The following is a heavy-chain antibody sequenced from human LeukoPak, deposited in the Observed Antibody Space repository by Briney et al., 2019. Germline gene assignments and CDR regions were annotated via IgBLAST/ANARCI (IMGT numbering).Heavy chain of an antibody. Sequence: SVKVSCKASGGTFSSYAISWVRQAPGQGLEWMGGIIPIFGTANYAQKFQGRVTITADESTSTAYMELSSLGSEDTAVYYCARGGVIAARPFFDYWGQGTLVTVSS. V-gene: IGHV1-69*01. J-gene: IGHJ4*02. CDR2: IIPIFGTA. CDR1: GGTFSSYA. CDR3: ARGGVIAARPFFDY. D-gene: IGHD6-6*01.